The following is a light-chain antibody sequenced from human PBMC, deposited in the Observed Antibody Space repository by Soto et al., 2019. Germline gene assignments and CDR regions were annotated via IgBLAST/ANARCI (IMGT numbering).Light chain of an antibody. CDR3: CSYAGSSTDV. V-gene: IGLV2-23*01. Sequence: QSALTQPASVSGSPGQSITISCTGTSSDVGSYNLVSWYQQHPGKAPKLMSYEGSKRPSGVSNRFSGSKSGNTASLTISGLQAEDEADYYCCSYAGSSTDVFGTGTKLTVL. J-gene: IGLJ1*01. CDR1: SSDVGSYNL. CDR2: EGS.